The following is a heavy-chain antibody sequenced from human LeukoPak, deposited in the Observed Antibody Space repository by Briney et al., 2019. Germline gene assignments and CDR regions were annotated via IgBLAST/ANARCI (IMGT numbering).Heavy chain of an antibody. J-gene: IGHJ4*02. V-gene: IGHV3-7*01. CDR1: GFSFSSRW. Sequence: GGSLRLSCAASGFSFSSRWMIWVRQAPGKGLEWVANIKQDGSEKYYVDSVKARFTISRDNTENSLYLQMNSLRAEDSAVYYCARGLGGAHYFDYWGQGTLVTVSS. D-gene: IGHD4-23*01. CDR3: ARGLGGAHYFDY. CDR2: IKQDGSEK.